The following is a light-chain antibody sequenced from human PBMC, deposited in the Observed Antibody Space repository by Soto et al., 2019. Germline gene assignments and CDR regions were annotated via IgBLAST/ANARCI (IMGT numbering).Light chain of an antibody. CDR1: QNLQHNNGYNY. CDR3: MQTLLPPT. CDR2: LAS. Sequence: EIVMTQSPLSLPVTPGEPASISCRSSQNLQHNNGYNYLDWYLQKPGQSPQLLISLASNRASGVPDRFSGSGSGTGFTLKISRVEAEDVGRHSGMQTLLPPTSGQGTKVDIK. V-gene: IGKV2-28*01. J-gene: IGKJ1*01.